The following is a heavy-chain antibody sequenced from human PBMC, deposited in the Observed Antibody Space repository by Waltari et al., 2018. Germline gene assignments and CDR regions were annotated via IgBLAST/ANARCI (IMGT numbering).Heavy chain of an antibody. Sequence: EVQLVESGGGLVKPGGSLRLHCAASCFTFSRYSLTWVRQAPGKGLEWVSSISSSSSYIYYADSVKGRFTISRDNAKNSLYLQMNSLRAEDTAVYYCASGELRSSFDYWGQGTLVTVSS. CDR1: CFTFSRYS. D-gene: IGHD1-7*01. V-gene: IGHV3-21*03. CDR3: ASGELRSSFDY. CDR2: ISSSSSYI. J-gene: IGHJ4*02.